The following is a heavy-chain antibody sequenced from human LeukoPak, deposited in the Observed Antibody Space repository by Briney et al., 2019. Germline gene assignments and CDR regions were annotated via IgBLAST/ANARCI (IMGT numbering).Heavy chain of an antibody. Sequence: GRSLRLSCAASGFTFSSYDMHWVRQATGKGLEWVSAIGTAGDTYYPGSVKGRFTISRENAKNSLYLQMNSLRAGDTAVYYCARGSTMWGLIDIWGQGTMVTVSS. CDR2: IGTAGDT. CDR3: ARGSTMWGLIDI. CDR1: GFTFSSYD. V-gene: IGHV3-13*01. J-gene: IGHJ3*02. D-gene: IGHD3-10*02.